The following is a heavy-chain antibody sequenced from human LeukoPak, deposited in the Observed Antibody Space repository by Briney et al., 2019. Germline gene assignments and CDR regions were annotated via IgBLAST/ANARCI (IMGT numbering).Heavy chain of an antibody. CDR1: GGTLNSYT. CDR2: IIPAFGIS. V-gene: IGHV1-69*02. Sequence: SSVKVSCKASGGTLNSYTINGVRQAPGEGREWMGTIIPAFGISNYPHRFKDRVTITADKPTSTAYMELSSLRSEDTAVYYCAREFWGTMVRGAAMDVWGQGNTVTVSS. CDR3: AREFWGTMVRGAAMDV. D-gene: IGHD3-10*01. J-gene: IGHJ6*02.